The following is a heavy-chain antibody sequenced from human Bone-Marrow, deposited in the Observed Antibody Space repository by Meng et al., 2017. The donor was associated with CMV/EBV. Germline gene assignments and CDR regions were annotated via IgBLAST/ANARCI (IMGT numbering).Heavy chain of an antibody. Sequence: GGSLRLSCAASGFTFSSYGMHWVRQAPGKGLEWVAFIRYDGSNKYYADSVKGRFTISRDNSKNTLYLQMNSLRAEDTAVYYCAKLRGRRQLALSDYGMDVWGQGTTVTVSS. CDR3: AKLRGRRQLALSDYGMDV. CDR2: IRYDGSNK. CDR1: GFTFSSYG. D-gene: IGHD5-18*01. V-gene: IGHV3-30*02. J-gene: IGHJ6*02.